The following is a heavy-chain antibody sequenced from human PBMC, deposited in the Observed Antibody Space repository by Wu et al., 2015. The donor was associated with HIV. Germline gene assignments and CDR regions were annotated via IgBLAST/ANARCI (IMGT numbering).Heavy chain of an antibody. J-gene: IGHJ5*02. V-gene: IGHV1-2*06. D-gene: IGHD3-16*01. Sequence: QVQLVQSGAEVKKPGASVKVSCKASGYTFTAFYVHWVRQAPGQGLEWMGRINANSGETKFSQKFQGRVIMARDTSISTAYMEVRSLRSDDTAVYYCTRGPSTTAKEVGGYWLDPWGQGTLVTVS. CDR3: TRGPSTTAKEVGGYWLDP. CDR2: INANSGET. CDR1: GYTFTAFY.